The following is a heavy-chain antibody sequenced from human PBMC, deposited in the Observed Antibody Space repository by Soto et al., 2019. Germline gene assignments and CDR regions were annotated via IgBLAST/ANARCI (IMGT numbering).Heavy chain of an antibody. Sequence: SETLSLTCTVSGGSISSYYWSWIRQPPGKGLEWIGYIYYSGSTNYNPSLKNRVTISVDTSKNQFSLKLSSVTAADTAVYYCARNPIVVGTDYYYYMDVWGKGTTVTVSS. CDR1: GGSISSYY. V-gene: IGHV4-59*01. D-gene: IGHD2-2*01. CDR2: IYYSGST. J-gene: IGHJ6*03. CDR3: ARNPIVVGTDYYYYMDV.